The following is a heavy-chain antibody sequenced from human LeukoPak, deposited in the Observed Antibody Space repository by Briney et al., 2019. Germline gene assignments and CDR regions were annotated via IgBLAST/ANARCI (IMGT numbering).Heavy chain of an antibody. J-gene: IGHJ4*02. CDR3: AGMSAGYSSGWYLGYYFDY. CDR1: GGSISSGSYY. Sequence: SGTLSLTCTVSGGSISSGSYYWSWIRQPAGKGLEWIGRIYTSGSTNYNPSLKSRVTISVDTSKNQFSLKLSSVTAADTAVYYCAGMSAGYSSGWYLGYYFDYWGQGTLVTVSS. D-gene: IGHD6-19*01. V-gene: IGHV4-61*02. CDR2: IYTSGST.